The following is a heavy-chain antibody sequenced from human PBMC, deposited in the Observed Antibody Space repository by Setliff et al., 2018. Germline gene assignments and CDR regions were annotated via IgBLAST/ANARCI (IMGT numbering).Heavy chain of an antibody. CDR2: WYTSGIS. D-gene: IGHD3-10*01. V-gene: IGHV4-61*09. J-gene: IGHJ4*02. Sequence: PSETLSLTCTVSGGSISGGTYYWTWIRQPAGKGLEWIGHWYTSGISNYNPSLKSQVTISVDTSKNQFSLKLSSVTAADTAVSFCARGQNSYHPGSWGPLYDHWGQGTQVTVSS. CDR1: GGSISGGTYY. CDR3: ARGQNSYHPGSWGPLYDH.